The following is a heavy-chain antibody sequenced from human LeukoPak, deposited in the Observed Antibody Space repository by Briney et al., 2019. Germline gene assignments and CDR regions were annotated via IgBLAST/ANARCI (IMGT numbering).Heavy chain of an antibody. CDR1: GYTFTNYG. Sequence: ASVTVSCKASGYTFTNYGITWVRQAPGQGLEWMGWISTYSGNTNYARNLQGRVTMTTDTSATTAYMELRSLRSDDTAVYYCARGGVTNWLDSWGQGTLVTVSS. CDR2: ISTYSGNT. J-gene: IGHJ5*01. CDR3: ARGGVTNWLDS. V-gene: IGHV1-18*01. D-gene: IGHD3-10*01.